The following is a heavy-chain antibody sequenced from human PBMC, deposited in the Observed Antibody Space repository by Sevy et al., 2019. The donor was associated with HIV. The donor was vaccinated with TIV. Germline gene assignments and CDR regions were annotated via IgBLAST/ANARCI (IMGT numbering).Heavy chain of an antibody. CDR2: ISNTGSTI. CDR3: ASQRGGYERLYYFDY. Sequence: GGSLRLSCAASGFSFSIYSMNWVRQAPGRGLEWVSYISNTGSTIHYADSLKGRFTISSDNAKNSLYLQMNSLRAEDTAVYYCASQRGGYERLYYFDYWGQGTLVTVSS. V-gene: IGHV3-48*01. J-gene: IGHJ4*02. CDR1: GFSFSIYS. D-gene: IGHD5-12*01.